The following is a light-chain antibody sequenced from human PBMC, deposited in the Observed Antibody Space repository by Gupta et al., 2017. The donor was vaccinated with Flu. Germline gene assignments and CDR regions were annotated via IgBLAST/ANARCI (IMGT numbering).Light chain of an antibody. J-gene: IGLJ3*02. CDR1: SSNIGNNY. V-gene: IGLV1-51*02. CDR3: GTWDSSLSEEV. CDR2: ENN. Sequence: QSLLPPPPSVYSAPGHKLTLSFPGSSSNIGNNYVSWYQQLPGTAPKLLIYENNKRPSGIPDRFSGSKSGTSATLGITGLQTGDEADYYCGTWDSSLSEEVFGGGTKLTVL.